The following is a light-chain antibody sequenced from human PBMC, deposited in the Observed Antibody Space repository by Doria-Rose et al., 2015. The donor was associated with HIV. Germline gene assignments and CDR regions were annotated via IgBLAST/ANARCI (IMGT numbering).Light chain of an antibody. Sequence: TQSPSSLSASVGDRVTITCQASQDISNYLTWYQQKPGKAPKLLIYDASNVETGVPSRFSGSGSGTDFTFTISSLQPEDIATYYCQQYDNLPMYTFGQGTKLEIK. CDR2: DAS. CDR3: QQYDNLPMYT. CDR1: QDISNY. V-gene: IGKV1-33*01. J-gene: IGKJ2*01.